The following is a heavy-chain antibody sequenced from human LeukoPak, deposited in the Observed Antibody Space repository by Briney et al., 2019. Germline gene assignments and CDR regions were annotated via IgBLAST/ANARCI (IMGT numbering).Heavy chain of an antibody. CDR2: ISGSGGST. CDR3: AKDGSYDSSGYYAQPSDY. CDR1: GFTFSSYG. V-gene: IGHV3-23*01. D-gene: IGHD3-22*01. J-gene: IGHJ4*02. Sequence: GRSLRLSCAASGFTFSSYGMHWVRQAPGNGLEWVSAISGSGGSTYYADSVKGRFTISRDNSKNTLYLQMNSLRAEDTAVYYCAKDGSYDSSGYYAQPSDYWGQGTLVTVSS.